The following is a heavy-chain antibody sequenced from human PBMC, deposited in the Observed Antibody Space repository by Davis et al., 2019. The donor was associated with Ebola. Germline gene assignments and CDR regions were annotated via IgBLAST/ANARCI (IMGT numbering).Heavy chain of an antibody. CDR2: IRSKANSYAT. J-gene: IGHJ4*02. D-gene: IGHD1-26*01. CDR3: ARASGSYYFDY. Sequence: GESLKISCAASGFTFSSYWMHWVRQASGKGLEWVGRIRSKANSYATAYAASVKGRFTISRDNAKNSLYLQMNSLRAEDTAVYYCARASGSYYFDYWGQGTLVTVSS. CDR1: GFTFSSYW. V-gene: IGHV3-73*01.